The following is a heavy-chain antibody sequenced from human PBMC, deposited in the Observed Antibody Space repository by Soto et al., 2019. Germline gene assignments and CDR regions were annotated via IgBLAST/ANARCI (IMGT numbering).Heavy chain of an antibody. Sequence: GGSLRLSCAASGFTFSSYGMHWVRQAPGKGLEWVAVIWYDGSNKYYADSVKGRFTISRDNSKNTLYLQMNSLRAEDTVVYYCARVRGYDFWRGYYMDVWGKGTTVTVSS. CDR3: ARVRGYDFWRGYYMDV. J-gene: IGHJ6*03. D-gene: IGHD3-3*01. CDR2: IWYDGSNK. CDR1: GFTFSSYG. V-gene: IGHV3-33*01.